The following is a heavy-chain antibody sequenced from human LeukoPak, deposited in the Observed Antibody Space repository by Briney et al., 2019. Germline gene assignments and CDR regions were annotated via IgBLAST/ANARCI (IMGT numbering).Heavy chain of an antibody. CDR1: GFTFSSYG. V-gene: IGHV3-30*18. J-gene: IGHJ4*02. Sequence: GGSLRLSCAASGFTFSSYGMHWVRQAPGKGLEWVALISHDGSNKYYADSVKGRFTISRDNSKNTLYLQMSSLRADDTAVYYCAKEHYYETSALPGEYWGQGTLVTVSP. CDR2: ISHDGSNK. D-gene: IGHD3-22*01. CDR3: AKEHYYETSALPGEY.